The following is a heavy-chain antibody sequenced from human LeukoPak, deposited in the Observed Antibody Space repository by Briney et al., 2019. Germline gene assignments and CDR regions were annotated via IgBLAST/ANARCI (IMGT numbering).Heavy chain of an antibody. CDR2: IWYDGSNK. CDR3: ARDTAVADY. CDR1: GFTFSSYG. V-gene: IGHV3-33*01. D-gene: IGHD6-19*01. J-gene: IGHJ4*02. Sequence: GGSLRLSCAASGFTFSSYGMHWVRQAPGKGLEWVAVIWYDGSNKYYADSVKGRFTISRDNAKNSLYLQMNSLRAEDTAVYYCARDTAVADYWGQGTLVTVSS.